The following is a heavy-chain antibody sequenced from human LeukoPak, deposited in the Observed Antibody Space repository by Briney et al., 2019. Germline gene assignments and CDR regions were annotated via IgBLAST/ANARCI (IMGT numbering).Heavy chain of an antibody. Sequence: SETLSLTCAVSGYSISRGYSWGWIRQPPGKGLEWIGNIYHSESTHYNPSLKSQVTISADTSKNQFSLKLTSVTAADTAVYYCARFDHVWETHGMDAFDLWGQGTMVTVSS. CDR3: ARFDHVWETHGMDAFDL. D-gene: IGHD3-16*01. V-gene: IGHV4-38-2*01. CDR1: GYSISRGYS. CDR2: IYHSEST. J-gene: IGHJ3*01.